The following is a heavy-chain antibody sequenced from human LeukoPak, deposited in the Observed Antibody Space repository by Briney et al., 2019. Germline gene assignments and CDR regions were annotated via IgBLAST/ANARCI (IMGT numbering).Heavy chain of an antibody. J-gene: IGHJ3*02. CDR1: GGSISSGDYY. CDR2: IYYSEST. CDR3: ARDTNEMATIEKAFEI. V-gene: IGHV4-61*08. Sequence: PSETLSLTCTVSGGSISSGDYYWSWIRQPPGKGLEWIGYIYYSESTNYNPSLKSRVTISVDTSKNQFSLRLTSVTAADTAVYYCARDTNEMATIEKAFEIWGQGTMVTVSS. D-gene: IGHD5-24*01.